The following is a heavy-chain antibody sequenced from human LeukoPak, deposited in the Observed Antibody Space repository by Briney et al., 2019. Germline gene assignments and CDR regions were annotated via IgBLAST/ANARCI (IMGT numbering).Heavy chain of an antibody. CDR3: ARVPGVSNWFDP. CDR1: GGSLSSLNYY. CDR2: IYFSGST. D-gene: IGHD3-10*01. Sequence: SDTLSLTCTVSGGSLSSLNYYWGWLRQPPGKGLEWIGSIYFSGSTFYNPSLKSRVTISLDTSKNQLSLKLSSVTAADTAVYYGARVPGVSNWFDPWGQGTLVTVSS. V-gene: IGHV4-39*07. J-gene: IGHJ5*02.